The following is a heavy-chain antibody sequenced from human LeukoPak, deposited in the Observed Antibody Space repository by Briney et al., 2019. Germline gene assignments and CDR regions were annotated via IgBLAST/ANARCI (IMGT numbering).Heavy chain of an antibody. CDR2: ISAYNGHT. J-gene: IGHJ4*02. D-gene: IGHD6-6*01. CDR1: GYTFTSYA. CDR3: ARGMGSSSSDY. Sequence: ASVKVSCKASGYTFTSYAINWVRQAPGQGLEWMGWISAYNGHTNYAQNLQGRVTMTTVTSTSTAYMELRSLRSDDTAAYYCARGMGSSSSDYWGQGSLVTVSS. V-gene: IGHV1-18*01.